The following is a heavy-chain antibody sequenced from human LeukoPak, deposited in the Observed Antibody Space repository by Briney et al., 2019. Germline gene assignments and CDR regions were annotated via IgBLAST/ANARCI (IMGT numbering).Heavy chain of an antibody. D-gene: IGHD3-3*01. J-gene: IGHJ5*02. CDR2: ISWNSGSI. Sequence: PGGSLRLSCAASGFTFDDYAMHWVRQAPGKGLEWVSGISWNSGSIGYADSVKGRFTISRDNAKNSLYLQMNSLRAEDTALYYCAKGDYDFWSGPTGFDPWGQGTLVTVSS. CDR3: AKGDYDFWSGPTGFDP. CDR1: GFTFDDYA. V-gene: IGHV3-9*01.